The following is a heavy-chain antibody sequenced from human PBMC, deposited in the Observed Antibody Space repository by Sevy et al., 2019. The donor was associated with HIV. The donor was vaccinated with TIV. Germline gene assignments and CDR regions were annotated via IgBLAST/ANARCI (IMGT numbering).Heavy chain of an antibody. D-gene: IGHD2-21*02. CDR2: IIPVYGTT. J-gene: IGHJ4*02. V-gene: IGHV1-69*13. CDR3: ARDMTCGGDCYYFDN. Sequence: ASVKVASKASGDTFRKYVISWVRQAPGQGLEWMGGIIPVYGTTNYAQKFQARVTFTADASTSTVYMELSRLRSEDTAVYYCARDMTCGGDCYYFDNWGQGTLVTVSS. CDR1: GDTFRKYV.